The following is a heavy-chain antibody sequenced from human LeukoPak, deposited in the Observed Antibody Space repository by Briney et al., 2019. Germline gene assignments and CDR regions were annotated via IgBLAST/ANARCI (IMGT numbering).Heavy chain of an antibody. CDR2: IYSGGST. CDR1: GFTVSSNY. V-gene: IGHV3-66*01. Sequence: GGSLRLSCEVSGFTVSSNYMTWVRQAPGKGLEWVSIIYSGGSTYYADSVKGRFAISRDNSKDTLYLQMNSLRAEDTAVFYCARDLTGDAYFDYWGQGTLVTVSS. J-gene: IGHJ4*02. D-gene: IGHD7-27*01. CDR3: ARDLTGDAYFDY.